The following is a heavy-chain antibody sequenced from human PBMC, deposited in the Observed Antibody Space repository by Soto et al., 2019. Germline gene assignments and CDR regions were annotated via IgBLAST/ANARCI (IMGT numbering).Heavy chain of an antibody. D-gene: IGHD6-13*01. V-gene: IGHV4-59*08. CDR1: GGSISSYL. Sequence: SETLSLTCTVSGGSISSYLWNWIRQPPGKGLEWIGNIYYSGSTNYNPSLKSRVTISVDTSKNQFSLKVNSVTAADTAIYYCARGRSSSYYEIDYWGQGTLVTVSS. CDR2: IYYSGST. CDR3: ARGRSSSYYEIDY. J-gene: IGHJ4*02.